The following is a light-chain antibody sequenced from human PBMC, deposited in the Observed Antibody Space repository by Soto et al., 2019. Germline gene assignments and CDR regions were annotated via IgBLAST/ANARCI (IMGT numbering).Light chain of an antibody. V-gene: IGKV3-15*01. J-gene: IGKJ4*01. Sequence: EIVMTQSPATLSVSPGERATLSCRASQSVGSNLAWYQQKPGQAPRLLIYGASTRATGIPARFSGSGSDTEFTLTISSLQSEDVAVYYCQQYNNWPPLTFGGGTKVEIK. CDR2: GAS. CDR3: QQYNNWPPLT. CDR1: QSVGSN.